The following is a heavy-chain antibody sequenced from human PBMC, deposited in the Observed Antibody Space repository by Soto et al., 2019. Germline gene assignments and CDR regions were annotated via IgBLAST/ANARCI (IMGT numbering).Heavy chain of an antibody. Sequence: GASVKVSCKASGYTFTSYGISWVRQAPGQGLEWMGWINAGNGNTKYSQKFQGRVTITRDTSASTAYMELSSLRSEDTAVYYCAREGMTAYDSSAPAFDYWGQGTLVTVSS. V-gene: IGHV1-3*01. CDR3: AREGMTAYDSSAPAFDY. CDR2: INAGNGNT. D-gene: IGHD3-22*01. J-gene: IGHJ4*02. CDR1: GYTFTSYG.